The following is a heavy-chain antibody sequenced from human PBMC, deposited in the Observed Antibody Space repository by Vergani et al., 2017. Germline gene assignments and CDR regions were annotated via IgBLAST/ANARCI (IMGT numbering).Heavy chain of an antibody. CDR1: GDSISSGVYY. CDR3: ARMGGYDEGDAFRIGYFDS. CDR2: IYSTGST. D-gene: IGHD3-22*01. J-gene: IGHJ4*02. V-gene: IGHV4-31*03. Sequence: QVQLQESGPGLVKPSQTLSLPCSVSGDSISSGVYYWNWIRQHPGKGLDWIGYIYSTGSTHHNPSLRRRINMSVDTSKNQFSLKLNSVTAADTAMFYCARMGGYDEGDAFRIGYFDSWGPGILVTVSS.